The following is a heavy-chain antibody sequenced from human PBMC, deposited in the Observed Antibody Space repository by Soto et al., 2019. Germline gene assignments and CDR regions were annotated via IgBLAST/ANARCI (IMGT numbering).Heavy chain of an antibody. J-gene: IGHJ4*02. Sequence: ETLSLTCAVYGGSFSGYYWSWIRPPPGKGLEWIGEINHSGSTNYNPSLKSRVTISVDTSKNQFSLKLSSVTAADTAVYYCARGWSGWRVWLDYWGQGTLVTVSS. CDR1: GGSFSGYY. D-gene: IGHD6-19*01. CDR3: ARGWSGWRVWLDY. V-gene: IGHV4-34*01. CDR2: INHSGST.